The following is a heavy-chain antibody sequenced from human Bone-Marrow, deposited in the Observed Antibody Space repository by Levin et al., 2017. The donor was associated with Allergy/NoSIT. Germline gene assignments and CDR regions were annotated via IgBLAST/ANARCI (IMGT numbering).Heavy chain of an antibody. V-gene: IGHV3-23*01. CDR2: ISDSGDVT. J-gene: IGHJ4*02. Sequence: GESLKISCAASGFTFNNYAMTWVRRSPGKGLEWVSIISDSGDVTYYADSVKGRFTISRDNSKNTVYLQMNSLRAEDTALYFCAKGRGFSPTYYFDYWGRATLVTVSS. CDR3: AKGRGFSPTYYFDY. D-gene: IGHD3-16*01. CDR1: GFTFNNYA.